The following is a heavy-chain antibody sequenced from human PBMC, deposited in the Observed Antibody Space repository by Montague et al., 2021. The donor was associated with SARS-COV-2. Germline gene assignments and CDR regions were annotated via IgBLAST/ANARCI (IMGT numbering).Heavy chain of an antibody. CDR3: ARGAPTITMLLVVITGADWYFDL. V-gene: IGHV4-34*01. D-gene: IGHD3-22*01. Sequence: SETLSLTCAVHGGSFSGYYWSWIRQPPGKGLEWIGEINHSGSTNYNPSLKSRVSISVDTSKNQFSLKLSSVTAADTAVYYCARGAPTITMLLVVITGADWYFDLWGRGTLVTVSS. J-gene: IGHJ2*01. CDR2: INHSGST. CDR1: GGSFSGYY.